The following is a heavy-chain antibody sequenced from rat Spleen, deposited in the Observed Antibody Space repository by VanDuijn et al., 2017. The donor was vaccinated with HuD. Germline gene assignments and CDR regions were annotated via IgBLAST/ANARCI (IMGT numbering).Heavy chain of an antibody. J-gene: IGHJ3*01. V-gene: IGHV3-1*01. CDR3: ARSEGTHYYLPFAS. CDR1: DYSITSNY. Sequence: EVQLQESGPGLVKPSQSLSLTCSVTDYSITSNYWGWIRKFPGNKMEWMGYINYSGSTSYIPSLKSRISITRDTSKNQFFLHLNSVTTEDTATYYCARSEGTHYYLPFASWGQGTLVTVSS. D-gene: IGHD1-6*01. CDR2: INYSGST.